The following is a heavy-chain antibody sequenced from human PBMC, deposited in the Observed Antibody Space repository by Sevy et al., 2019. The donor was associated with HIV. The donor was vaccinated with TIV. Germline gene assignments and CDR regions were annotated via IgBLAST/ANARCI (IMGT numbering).Heavy chain of an antibody. Sequence: GGSLRLSCAASGFSFSSYEMNWVRQAPGKGLEWVSFITSSGSTKHYSDSVRGRFTISRDNAKYSLSLQMNSLRAEDTAIYYCARDLPPSATTXAHXDXXXXGTLVTVSS. CDR1: GFSFSSYE. CDR2: ITSSGSTK. J-gene: IGHJ4*02. V-gene: IGHV3-48*03. D-gene: IGHD4-17*01. CDR3: ARDLPPSATTXAHXDX.